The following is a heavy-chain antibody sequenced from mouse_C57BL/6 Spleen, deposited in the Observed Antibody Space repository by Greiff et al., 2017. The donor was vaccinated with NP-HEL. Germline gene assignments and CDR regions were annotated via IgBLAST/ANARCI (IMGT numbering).Heavy chain of an antibody. CDR3: ARAITTVVAFDY. J-gene: IGHJ2*01. CDR1: GFTFSSYG. Sequence: EVKLVESGGDLVKPGGSLKLSCAASGFTFSSYGMSWVRQTPDKRLEWVATISSGGSYTYYPDSVKGRFTISRDNAKNTLYLQMSSLKSENTAMYYCARAITTVVAFDYWGQGTTLTVSS. D-gene: IGHD1-1*01. V-gene: IGHV5-6*01. CDR2: ISSGGSYT.